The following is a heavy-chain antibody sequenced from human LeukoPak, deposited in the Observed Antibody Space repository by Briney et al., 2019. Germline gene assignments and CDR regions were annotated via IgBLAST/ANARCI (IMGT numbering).Heavy chain of an antibody. Sequence: SEXLSLTXTVSGGSISSYYWSWIRQPPGKGLEWIGYIYYSGSTNYNPSLKSRVTISVKKSKKQFSLKLSSVTAADTAVYYCAREGIAVAGTGEFDYWGQGTLVTVSS. V-gene: IGHV4-59*01. CDR2: IYYSGST. CDR1: GGSISSYY. J-gene: IGHJ4*02. D-gene: IGHD6-19*01. CDR3: AREGIAVAGTGEFDY.